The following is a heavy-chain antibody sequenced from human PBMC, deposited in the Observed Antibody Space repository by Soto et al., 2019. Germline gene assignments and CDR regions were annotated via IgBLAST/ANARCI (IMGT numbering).Heavy chain of an antibody. CDR2: INHSGRT. Sequence: PSETLSLTCAVYGGSFSGYYWTWIRQPPGTGLEWIGEINHSGRTNYNPSLKSRVTISVDTSKNQFSLKLTSVTAADTAVYYCASEKIPGLFAYWGQRTLVTVSS. CDR3: ASEKIPGLFAY. CDR1: GGSFSGYY. J-gene: IGHJ4*02. V-gene: IGHV4-34*01. D-gene: IGHD2-21*01.